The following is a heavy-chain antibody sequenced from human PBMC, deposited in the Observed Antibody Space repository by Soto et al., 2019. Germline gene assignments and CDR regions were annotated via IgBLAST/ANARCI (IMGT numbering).Heavy chain of an antibody. Sequence: PSETLSHTCNVSGDSMVSCGYYWSWIRQHPGKGLEWIGYIYYSGSTFYNPSLKSRITISVDTSKNQFSLKLSSVTAADTAVYYCAGTRTYYFDYWGQGTLVTVSS. CDR3: AGTRTYYFDY. V-gene: IGHV4-31*03. CDR1: GDSMVSCGYY. CDR2: IYYSGST. J-gene: IGHJ4*02.